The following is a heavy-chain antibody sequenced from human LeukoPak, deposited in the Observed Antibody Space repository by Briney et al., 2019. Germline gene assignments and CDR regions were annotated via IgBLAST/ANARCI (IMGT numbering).Heavy chain of an antibody. CDR2: IKSKTDGGTT. CDR3: TTDWEWELLHPVDY. V-gene: IGHV3-15*01. J-gene: IGHJ4*02. Sequence: GGSLRLSCAASGFTFSNAWMSWVRQAPGKGLEWVGRIKSKTDGGTTDYAAPVKGRFTISRDDSKNTLYLQMNSLKTEDTAVYYCTTDWEWELLHPVDYWGQGTLVTVSS. D-gene: IGHD1-26*01. CDR1: GFTFSNAW.